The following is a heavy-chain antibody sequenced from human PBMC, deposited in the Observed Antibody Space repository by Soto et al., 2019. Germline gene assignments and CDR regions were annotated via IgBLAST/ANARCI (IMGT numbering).Heavy chain of an antibody. V-gene: IGHV3-21*01. CDR3: ARDAASSLDH. CDR2: CTPSSSSI. D-gene: IGHD6-13*01. J-gene: IGHJ4*02. CDR1: GFTFKLYT. Sequence: XGSLKLSCAASGFTFKLYTMHWVRQAPGKGLEWVSFCTPSSSSISYADSVEGRFAISRDNARNSLYLQIHNLRAEDTAVYYCARDAASSLDHWGQGTLVTVSS.